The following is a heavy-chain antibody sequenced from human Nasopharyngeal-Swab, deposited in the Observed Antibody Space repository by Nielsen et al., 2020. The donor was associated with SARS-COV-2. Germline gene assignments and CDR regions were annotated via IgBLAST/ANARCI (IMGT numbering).Heavy chain of an antibody. CDR1: GYTFTSYG. D-gene: IGHD5-24*01. V-gene: IGHV1-18*04. CDR3: ARGGWLRKDYYYSYYYMDV. J-gene: IGHJ6*03. CDR2: ISAYNGNT. Sequence: ASVKVSCKASGYTFTSYGISWVRQAPGQGLEWMGWISAYNGNTNYAQKLQGRVTMTTDTSTSTAYMELSSLRSEDTAAYYCARGGWLRKDYYYSYYYMDVWGKGTTVTVSS.